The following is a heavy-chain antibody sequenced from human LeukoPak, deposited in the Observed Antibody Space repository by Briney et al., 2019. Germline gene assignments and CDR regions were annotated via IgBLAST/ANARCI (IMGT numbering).Heavy chain of an antibody. J-gene: IGHJ4*02. Sequence: SGPTLLNPTQTPTLTCTFSGFSLSTSGMCVSWIRQPPGKALGWLALLDWGDDKYYSTSLKTRLTISKDTSKNQVVLTMTNMDPVDTATYYCARTVIIPAAGLYYFDYWGQGTLVPVSS. CDR1: GFSLSTSGMC. CDR3: ARTVIIPAAGLYYFDY. V-gene: IGHV2-70*01. D-gene: IGHD6-13*01. CDR2: LDWGDDK.